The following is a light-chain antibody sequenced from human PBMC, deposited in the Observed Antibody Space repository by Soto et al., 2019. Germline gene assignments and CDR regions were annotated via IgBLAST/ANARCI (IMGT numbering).Light chain of an antibody. CDR2: GAF. J-gene: IGKJ1*01. CDR3: QQYGSSPRT. Sequence: EIVLTQSPGTLSLSPGERATLSCRASQSVSSSYLAWYQQKPGQAPRLLMYGAFNRATGVPARFRGSGSGTDFTLTISRLEPEDFAVYYCQQYGSSPRTFGQGTKVDIK. V-gene: IGKV3-20*01. CDR1: QSVSSSY.